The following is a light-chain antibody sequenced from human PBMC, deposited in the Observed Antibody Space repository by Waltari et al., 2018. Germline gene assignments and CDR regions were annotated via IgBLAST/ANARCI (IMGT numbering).Light chain of an antibody. V-gene: IGLV2-14*03. CDR3: SSYTSSNTYV. CDR2: DVG. Sequence: QSALTQSASVSGSPGQSITISCTGTSSDVASYDHVSWYQHLPDKAPQLMIYDVGRRLAGVSTRFFGSKSGNTASLTISGLQAEDEADYYCSSYTSSNTYVFGSVTKVTVL. CDR1: SSDVASYDH. J-gene: IGLJ1*01.